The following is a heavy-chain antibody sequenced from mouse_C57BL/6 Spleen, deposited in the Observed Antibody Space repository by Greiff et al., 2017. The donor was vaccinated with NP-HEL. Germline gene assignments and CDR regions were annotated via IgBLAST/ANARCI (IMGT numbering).Heavy chain of an antibody. J-gene: IGHJ3*01. Sequence: EVQLQQSGAELVRPGASVKLSCTASGFNIKDYYMHWVKQRPEQGLEWIGRIDPEDGDTEYAPKFQGKATMTADTSSNTAYLQLSSLTSEDTAVYYCTTRGYGSSCGWFAYWGQGTLVTVSA. CDR3: TTRGYGSSCGWFAY. D-gene: IGHD1-1*01. CDR2: IDPEDGDT. V-gene: IGHV14-1*01. CDR1: GFNIKDYY.